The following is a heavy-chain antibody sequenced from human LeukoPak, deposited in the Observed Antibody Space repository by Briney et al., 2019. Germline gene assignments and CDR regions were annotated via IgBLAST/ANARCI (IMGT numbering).Heavy chain of an antibody. D-gene: IGHD3-9*01. CDR3: ARGYYNVLTGHLYFFDY. V-gene: IGHV1-2*02. J-gene: IGHJ4*02. CDR2: INPNNGGT. CDR1: GYTFTSYY. Sequence: ASVKVSCKASGYTFTSYYMHWVRQAPGHGLEWMGWINPNNGGTNYARNFQDRVTMTRDTSISTAYMELSSLISGDTALYYCARGYYNVLTGHLYFFDYWGQGTLVTVSS.